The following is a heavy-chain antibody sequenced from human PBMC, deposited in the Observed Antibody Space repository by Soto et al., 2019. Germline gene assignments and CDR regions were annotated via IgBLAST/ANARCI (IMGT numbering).Heavy chain of an antibody. V-gene: IGHV1-3*01. CDR1: GYTFTSYA. Sequence: ASVKVSCKASGYTFTSYAMLWVRQAPGQRLEWMGWINAGNGNTKYSQKFQGRVTTTRDTSASTAYMELSSLRSEDTAVYYCARDPGYSFGTTRGQGTLVTVSS. D-gene: IGHD5-18*01. CDR2: INAGNGNT. J-gene: IGHJ4*02. CDR3: ARDPGYSFGTT.